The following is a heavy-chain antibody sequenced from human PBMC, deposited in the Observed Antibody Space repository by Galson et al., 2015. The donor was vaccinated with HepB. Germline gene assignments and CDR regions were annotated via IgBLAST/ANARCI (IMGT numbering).Heavy chain of an antibody. V-gene: IGHV3-30*18. CDR1: GFTFSSYG. D-gene: IGHD1-26*01. Sequence: SLRLSCAASGFTFSSYGMHWVRQAPGKGLEWVAVISYDGSNKYYADSVKGRFTISRDNSKNTLYLQMNSLRAEDTAVYYCAKDRHPGANSGSYQGPPWYWGQGTLVTVSS. CDR3: AKDRHPGANSGSYQGPPWY. J-gene: IGHJ4*02. CDR2: ISYDGSNK.